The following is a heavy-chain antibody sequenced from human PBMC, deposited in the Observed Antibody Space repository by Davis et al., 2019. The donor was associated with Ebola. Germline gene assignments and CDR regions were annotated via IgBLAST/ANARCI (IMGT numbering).Heavy chain of an antibody. Sequence: GESLKISCAASGFTFDDFAMTWVRQVPGKGLEWISGINWNGGSTGYADSVKGRFTVSRDNAKNFLYLQMNSLRAEDTAFYHCARVNAVTGYTRFDLWGQGTLVTVSS. J-gene: IGHJ5*02. V-gene: IGHV3-20*01. CDR2: INWNGGST. D-gene: IGHD3-9*01. CDR3: ARVNAVTGYTRFDL. CDR1: GFTFDDFA.